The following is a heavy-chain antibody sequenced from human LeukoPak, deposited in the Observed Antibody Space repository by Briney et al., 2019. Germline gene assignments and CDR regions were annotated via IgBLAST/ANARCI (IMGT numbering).Heavy chain of an antibody. CDR2: ISYDGSNK. CDR1: GFTFSSYG. D-gene: IGHD3-10*01. V-gene: IGHV3-30*18. CDR3: ANLKKSGYYYMDV. Sequence: PGRSLRLSCAASGFTFSSYGMHWVRQAPGKGLEWVAVISYDGSNKYYADSVKGRFTISRDSSKNTLYLQMNSLRAEDTAVYYCANLKKSGYYYMDVWGKGTTVTISS. J-gene: IGHJ6*03.